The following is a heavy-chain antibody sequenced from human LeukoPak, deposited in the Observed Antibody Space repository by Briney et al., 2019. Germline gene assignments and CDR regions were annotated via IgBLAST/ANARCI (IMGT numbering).Heavy chain of an antibody. CDR1: GFTFSSYS. Sequence: GGSLRLSCAASGFTFSSYSMNWVRQAPGKGLEWVSSISSSSSYIYYADSVKGRFTISRDNAKNSLYLQMNSLRAEDTAVYYCAKGSSWDENYYYYMDVWGKGTTVTVSS. CDR2: ISSSSSYI. V-gene: IGHV3-21*01. CDR3: AKGSSWDENYYYYMDV. D-gene: IGHD6-13*01. J-gene: IGHJ6*03.